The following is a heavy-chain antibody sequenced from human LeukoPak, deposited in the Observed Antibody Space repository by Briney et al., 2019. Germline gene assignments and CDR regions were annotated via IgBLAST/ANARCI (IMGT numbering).Heavy chain of an antibody. Sequence: PEASVKVSCKTSGGTFSSYAISWVRQAPGQGLEWMGGIIPIFGTANYAQKFQGRVTITTDESTSTAYMELSSLRSEDTAVYYCAYSSSSLGAFDIWGQGTMVTVSS. D-gene: IGHD6-13*01. CDR1: GGTFSSYA. J-gene: IGHJ3*02. CDR2: IIPIFGTA. V-gene: IGHV1-69*05. CDR3: AYSSSSLGAFDI.